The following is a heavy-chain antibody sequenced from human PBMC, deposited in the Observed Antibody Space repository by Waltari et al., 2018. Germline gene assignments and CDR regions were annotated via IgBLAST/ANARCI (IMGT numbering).Heavy chain of an antibody. CDR2: IIPIFGTA. Sequence: LEWRGGIIPIFGTANYAQKFQGRVTITADESTSTAYMELSSLRSEDTAVYYCARGEAAAGWNYYYYGMDVWGQGTTVTVSS. V-gene: IGHV1-69*01. D-gene: IGHD6-13*01. J-gene: IGHJ6*02. CDR3: ARGEAAAGWNYYYYGMDV.